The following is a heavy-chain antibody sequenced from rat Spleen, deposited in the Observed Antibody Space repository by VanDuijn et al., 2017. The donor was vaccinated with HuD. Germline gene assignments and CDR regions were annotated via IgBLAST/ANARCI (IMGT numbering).Heavy chain of an antibody. CDR3: ARHGPGTWYFDF. CDR2: ITNTGRNT. CDR1: GFTFSNYD. D-gene: IGHD5-1*01. Sequence: EVQLVESGGGLVQPGRSMKLTCAASGFTFSNYDMAWVRQAPTKGLEWVASITNTGRNTYYPDSVKGRFTVSRDIAKNTLYLQMNSLRSDDTATYYCARHGPGTWYFDFWGPGTMVTVSS. V-gene: IGHV5-25*01. J-gene: IGHJ1*01.